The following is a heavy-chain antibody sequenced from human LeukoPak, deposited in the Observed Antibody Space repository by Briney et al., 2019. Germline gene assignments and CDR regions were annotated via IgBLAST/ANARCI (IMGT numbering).Heavy chain of an antibody. J-gene: IGHJ4*02. D-gene: IGHD6-19*01. Sequence: PSETLSLTCAVYGGSFSGYYWSWIRQPPGKGLEWIGYIYYSGSTNYNPSLKSRVTISVDTSKNQFSLKLSSVTAADTAVYYCAGYQAGYSSGPFDYWGQGALVTVSS. CDR1: GGSFSGYY. CDR3: AGYQAGYSSGPFDY. CDR2: IYYSGST. V-gene: IGHV4-59*01.